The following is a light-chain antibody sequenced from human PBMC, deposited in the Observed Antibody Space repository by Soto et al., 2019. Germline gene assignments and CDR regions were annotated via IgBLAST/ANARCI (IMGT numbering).Light chain of an antibody. CDR2: EVI. V-gene: IGLV2-14*01. J-gene: IGLJ2*01. CDR1: SSDIGAYKY. CDR3: SSYTSSRTLV. Sequence: QSVLTQPASVSGSPGQSITISCTGTSSDIGAYKYVSWYQQHPGRAPKHMIYEVIHRPSGVSSRFSGSKSGKTASLSISGLQADDEADYYCSSYTSSRTLVFGGGTKVTVL.